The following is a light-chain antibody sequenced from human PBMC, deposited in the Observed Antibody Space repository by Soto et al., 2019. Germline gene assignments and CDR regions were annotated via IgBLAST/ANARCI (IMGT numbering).Light chain of an antibody. Sequence: IQMTQSPSTLSGSVGARVTITCRASQTISSWLAWYQQKPGKAPKLLIYKASTLKSGVPSRFSGSGSGTEFTLTISSLQPDDFATYYCQHYNSYSEAFGQGTKVDIK. CDR2: KAS. CDR3: QHYNSYSEA. J-gene: IGKJ1*01. V-gene: IGKV1-5*03. CDR1: QTISSW.